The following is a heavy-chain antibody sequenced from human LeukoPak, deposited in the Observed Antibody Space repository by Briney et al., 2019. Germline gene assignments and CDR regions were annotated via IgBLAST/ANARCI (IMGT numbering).Heavy chain of an antibody. D-gene: IGHD3-10*01. Sequence: SETLSLTCAVYGGSFSGYYWSWIRQPQGKGLEWIGGINQGRSTSYNPSLKSRVTISVDTSKSQFFLKLNSVTAADTAVYYCARGPRFTYYYGSGSYQYWGQGALVTVSS. CDR1: GGSFSGYY. J-gene: IGHJ4*02. CDR2: INQGRST. CDR3: ARGPRFTYYYGSGSYQY. V-gene: IGHV4-34*01.